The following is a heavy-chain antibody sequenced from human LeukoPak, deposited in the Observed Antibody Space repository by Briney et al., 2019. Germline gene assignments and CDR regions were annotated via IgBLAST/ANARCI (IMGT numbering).Heavy chain of an antibody. CDR1: GYTFTGYY. CDR2: INPNSGGT. J-gene: IGHJ5*02. D-gene: IGHD4-17*01. V-gene: IGHV1-2*07. CDR3: ARDDYGDSKAWFDP. Sequence: ASVKVSCKASGYTFTGYYMHWVRQAPGQGREWMGWINPNSGGTNYAHKFQGRVTMTTDTSTSTASMELRSLRSDDTAVYYCARDDYGDSKAWFDPWGQGTLVTVSS.